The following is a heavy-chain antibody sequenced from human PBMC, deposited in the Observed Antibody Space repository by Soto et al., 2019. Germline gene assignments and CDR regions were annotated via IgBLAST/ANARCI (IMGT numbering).Heavy chain of an antibody. CDR1: GYTFTSYD. D-gene: IGHD3-10*01. V-gene: IGHV1-8*01. CDR2: MNPNSGNT. J-gene: IGHJ5*02. Sequence: QVQLVQSGAEVKKPGASVKVSCKASGYTFTSYDINWVRQATGQGLEWMGWMNPNSGNTGYAQKFQGRVTITRHTSISTAYMELSSLRSEDTAVYYCARSEGVRPYNWFDPWGQGTLVTVSS. CDR3: ARSEGVRPYNWFDP.